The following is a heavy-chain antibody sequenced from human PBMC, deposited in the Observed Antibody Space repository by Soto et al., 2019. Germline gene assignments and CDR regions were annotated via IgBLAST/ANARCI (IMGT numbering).Heavy chain of an antibody. V-gene: IGHV4-31*03. CDR3: AALGNDFWSGYPIHPFDY. D-gene: IGHD3-3*01. CDR1: GGSISSGGYY. CDR2: IYYSGST. J-gene: IGHJ4*02. Sequence: SETLSLTCTVSGGSISSGGYYWSWIRQHPGKGLEWIGYIYYSGSTYYNPSLKSRVTISVDTSKNQFSLKLSSVTAADTAVYYCAALGNDFWSGYPIHPFDYWGQGTLVAVSS.